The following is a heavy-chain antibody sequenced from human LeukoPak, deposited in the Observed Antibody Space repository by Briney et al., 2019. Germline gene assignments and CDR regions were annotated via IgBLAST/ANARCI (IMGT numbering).Heavy chain of an antibody. CDR2: FDPEDGET. CDR3: ATDPGEIVPAAKGPRGDYCYGMDV. J-gene: IGHJ6*02. D-gene: IGHD2-2*01. V-gene: IGHV1-24*01. Sequence: ASVKVSCKVSGYNLTELSMDWVRQAPGKGLEWMGGFDPEDGETIYAQKFQGRVTMTEDTSTDTAYMELNSLRSDDTAVYYCATDPGEIVPAAKGPRGDYCYGMDVWGQGTTVTVCS. CDR1: GYNLTELS.